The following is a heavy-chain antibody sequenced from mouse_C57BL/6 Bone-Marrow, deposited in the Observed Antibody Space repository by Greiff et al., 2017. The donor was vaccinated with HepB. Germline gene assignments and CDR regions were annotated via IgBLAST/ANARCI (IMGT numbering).Heavy chain of an antibody. CDR2: ISSGSSTI. CDR3: AKSMVTTRYWYLDV. Sequence: EVKLVESGGGLVKPGGSLKLSCAASGFTFSDYGMHWVRQAPEKGLEWVAYISSGSSTIYYADTVKGRFTISRDNAKNTLFLQMTSLRSEDTAMYYCAKSMVTTRYWYLDVWGTGTTVTVSS. D-gene: IGHD2-2*01. CDR1: GFTFSDYG. V-gene: IGHV5-17*01. J-gene: IGHJ1*03.